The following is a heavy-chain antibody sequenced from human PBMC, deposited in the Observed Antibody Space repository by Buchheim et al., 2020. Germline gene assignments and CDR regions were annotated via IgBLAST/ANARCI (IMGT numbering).Heavy chain of an antibody. D-gene: IGHD2-15*01. V-gene: IGHV4-30-4*01. CDR3: VRDVYCSGARCYSYGMDV. J-gene: IGHJ6*02. CDR2: IYYSGRT. Sequence: QVQLQESGPGLVTPSQTLSLTCTVSGGSISSGDYYWSWIRQPPGKGLEWIGYIYYSGRTYYTPSLKSRVTISGDTSTNQFSLKLTSVTAADTAVYYCVRDVYCSGARCYSYGMDVWGQGTT. CDR1: GGSISSGDYY.